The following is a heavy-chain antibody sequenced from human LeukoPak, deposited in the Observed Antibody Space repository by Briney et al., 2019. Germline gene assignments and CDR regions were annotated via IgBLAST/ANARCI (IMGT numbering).Heavy chain of an antibody. CDR1: GFTFSSYW. J-gene: IGHJ3*02. CDR3: ARGYCSSPNCYPRLDVFDI. V-gene: IGHV3-74*01. CDR2: INSDGSST. D-gene: IGHD2-2*01. Sequence: PGGSLRLSCAASGFTFSSYWMHWVRQAPGKGRVWVSRINSDGSSTSYADSVKGRFTISRDNAKNTLYLQMNSLRAEDTAVYYCARGYCSSPNCYPRLDVFDIWGQGTMVTVSS.